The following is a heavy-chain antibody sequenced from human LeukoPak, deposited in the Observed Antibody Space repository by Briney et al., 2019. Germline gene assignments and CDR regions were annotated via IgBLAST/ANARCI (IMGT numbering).Heavy chain of an antibody. J-gene: IGHJ4*02. V-gene: IGHV1-2*02. D-gene: IGHD2-2*01. CDR2: INPNDGDT. CDR1: GYTFTDYY. Sequence: ASVKVSCTASGYTFTDYYMHWVRQAPGQGFEWMGWINPNDGDTNYAQKFQGGVTMTRDTSISTAHMEVSRLRSDDTAVYYCARANFLYCSSSTCLFDYWGQGTLVTVSS. CDR3: ARANFLYCSSSTCLFDY.